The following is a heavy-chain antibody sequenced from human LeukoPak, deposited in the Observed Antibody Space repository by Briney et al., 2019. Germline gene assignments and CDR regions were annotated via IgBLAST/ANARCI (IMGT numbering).Heavy chain of an antibody. D-gene: IGHD6-19*01. Sequence: PSETLSLTCTVSGGSISYSNSYWGWIRQPPGKGLEWIGNIYFSGSTYYKQSLKSRVTISVDTSKNQFSLKLSSVTAADTAVYYCARGGGIAVAATYYYYYMDVWGKGTTVTVSS. CDR2: IYFSGST. J-gene: IGHJ6*03. CDR1: GGSISYSNSY. V-gene: IGHV4-39*07. CDR3: ARGGGIAVAATYYYYYMDV.